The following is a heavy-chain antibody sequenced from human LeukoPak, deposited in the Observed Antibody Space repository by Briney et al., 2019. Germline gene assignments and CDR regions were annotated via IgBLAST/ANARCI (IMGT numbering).Heavy chain of an antibody. CDR2: ISAYNGNT. D-gene: IGHD6-13*01. Sequence: ASVKVSCKASGYTFTSYGISWVRQAPGQGLEWMGWISAYNGNTDYSQKFQDRVTITRDTSASTVYMELSSLTSEDTAVYYCARDDGSTWLLDYWGQGTLVTVSS. CDR3: ARDDGSTWLLDY. J-gene: IGHJ4*02. CDR1: GYTFTSYG. V-gene: IGHV1-18*01.